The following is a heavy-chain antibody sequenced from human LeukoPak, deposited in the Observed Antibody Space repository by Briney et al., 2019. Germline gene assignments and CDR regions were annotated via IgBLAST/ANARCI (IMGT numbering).Heavy chain of an antibody. Sequence: ASVKVSCKASGYTFTGYYMHWVRQAPGQGLEWMGRINPNSGGTNYAQKFQGRVTITADESTSTAYMELSSLRSEDTAVYYCGGGYNWNYGVDYWGQGTLVTVSS. CDR2: INPNSGGT. J-gene: IGHJ4*02. D-gene: IGHD1-7*01. CDR3: GGGYNWNYGVDY. V-gene: IGHV1-2*06. CDR1: GYTFTGYY.